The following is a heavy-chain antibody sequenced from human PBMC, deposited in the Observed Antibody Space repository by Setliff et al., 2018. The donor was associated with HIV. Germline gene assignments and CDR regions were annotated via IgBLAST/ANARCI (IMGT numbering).Heavy chain of an antibody. CDR1: GGSISSYY. J-gene: IGHJ6*03. CDR3: ARHAPRNHDLAGVFYPYYMDV. Sequence: PSETLSLTCTVSGGSISSYYWSWIRQPPGKGLEWIGYIYYSGSTTYNPSLKSRVTISVDTSKNQSSLKLSSVTAADTAVYYCARHAPRNHDLAGVFYPYYMDVWGKGTTVTVSS. D-gene: IGHD1-1*01. V-gene: IGHV4-59*08. CDR2: IYYSGST.